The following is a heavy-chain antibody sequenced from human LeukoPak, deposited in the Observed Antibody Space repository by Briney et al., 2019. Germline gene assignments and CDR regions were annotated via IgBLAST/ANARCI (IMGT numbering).Heavy chain of an antibody. Sequence: GGSLRLSCAASGFTLSNFWMHWVRQVPGKGLVCVSRINIDASSTAYADSVRGRFTISRDNAKNTLFLQMNSLRGEDTAVYYCARGYYDSPDYWGQGALVTVSS. CDR1: GFTLSNFW. D-gene: IGHD3-22*01. CDR3: ARGYYDSPDY. J-gene: IGHJ4*02. CDR2: INIDASST. V-gene: IGHV3-74*01.